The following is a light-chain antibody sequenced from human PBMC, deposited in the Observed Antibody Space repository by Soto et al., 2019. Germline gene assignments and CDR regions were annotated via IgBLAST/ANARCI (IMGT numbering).Light chain of an antibody. CDR3: NQFGSSPQT. V-gene: IGKV3-20*01. CDR2: GPS. CDR1: KSVNSSH. Sequence: EIGLTQYPGTLSLSPGERATLSCRASKSVNSSHIAWYQQKPGQAPRLLIYGPSSRANGIPERFSGSGSGKDFNLSISRLEHEDFAVYLCNQFGSSPQTFGHGTKVDIK. J-gene: IGKJ1*01.